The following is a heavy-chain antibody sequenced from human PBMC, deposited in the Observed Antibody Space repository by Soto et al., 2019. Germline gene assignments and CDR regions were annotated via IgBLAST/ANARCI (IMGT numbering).Heavy chain of an antibody. V-gene: IGHV1-69*01. CDR2: IIPLFGTP. CDR1: GGIFSTYA. CDR3: ARDRDDYCSGNYYNRIDF. J-gene: IGHJ4*02. Sequence: QVQLVQSGAEVKKPGSSVKVSCKASGGIFSTYAISWLRQAPGQGLEWMGGIIPLFGTPNYAQRLQGRVTITADESTSTAYMELSRLRSEDTAVYYCARDRDDYCSGNYYNRIDFWGQGTLVTVSS. D-gene: IGHD3-10*01.